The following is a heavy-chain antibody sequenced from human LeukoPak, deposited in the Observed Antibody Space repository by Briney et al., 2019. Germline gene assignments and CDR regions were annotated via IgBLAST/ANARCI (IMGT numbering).Heavy chain of an antibody. J-gene: IGHJ4*02. CDR2: IYPGDFDT. CDR3: ARVEDYGDSKGLYYFDS. CDR1: AYSFSNFW. D-gene: IGHD4-17*01. V-gene: IGHV5-51*01. Sequence: GESLKISSKGSAYSFSNFWIGWVRQMPGKGLAWMGIIYPGDFDTRYSPPFQGQVTISADKSISPAYLQWSSLKASDTARYYCARVEDYGDSKGLYYFDSWGQATLVTVSS.